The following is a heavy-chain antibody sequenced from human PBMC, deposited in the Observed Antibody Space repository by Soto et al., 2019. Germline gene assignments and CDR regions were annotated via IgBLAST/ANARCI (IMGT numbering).Heavy chain of an antibody. J-gene: IGHJ4*02. CDR2: IKDDGSEI. V-gene: IGHV3-7*01. D-gene: IGHD3-16*01. CDR1: GFNVMSYW. CDR3: ARDIGFDYVN. Sequence: GGSLRLSCAVSGFNVMSYWMSWVRQAPGKGLEWVASIKDDGSEIYYLQSVRGRFTISRDSAGNALHLAMNYLSAEDTGVYFCARDIGFDYVNWGQGTLVTV.